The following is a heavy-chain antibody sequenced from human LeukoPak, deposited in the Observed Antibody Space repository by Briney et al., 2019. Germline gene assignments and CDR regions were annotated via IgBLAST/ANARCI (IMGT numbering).Heavy chain of an antibody. D-gene: IGHD6-13*01. CDR3: AKVGGTWYYYLDY. V-gene: IGHV3-7*03. CDR2: IKQDGSEK. Sequence: GGSLRLSCAASGFTFSSYWMSWVRQAPGKGLEWVANIKQDGSEKYHVDSVKGRFTISRDNAKNSLYLQMNSLRAADTAVYYCAKVGGTWYYYLDYWGQGTLVTVSS. CDR1: GFTFSSYW. J-gene: IGHJ4*02.